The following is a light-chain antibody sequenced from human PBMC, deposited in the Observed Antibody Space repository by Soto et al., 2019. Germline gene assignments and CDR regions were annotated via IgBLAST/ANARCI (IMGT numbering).Light chain of an antibody. Sequence: EIVLTQSPGTLSLSPGERATLSCRASQSVSSSYLAWYQQKPGQAPRLLIYGASSRATGIPDRFSGSGSGTDFTLTISRLEPEDFAVYYCQQYGSSVFGHGTKVDIK. CDR1: QSVSSSY. CDR2: GAS. V-gene: IGKV3-20*01. CDR3: QQYGSSV. J-gene: IGKJ3*01.